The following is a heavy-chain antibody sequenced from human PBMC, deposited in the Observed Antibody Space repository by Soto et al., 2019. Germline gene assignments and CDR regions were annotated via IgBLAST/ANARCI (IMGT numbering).Heavy chain of an antibody. J-gene: IGHJ5*02. CDR2: INPNSGGT. D-gene: IGHD2-2*01. Sequence: ASVKVSCKASGYTFTGYYMHWVRQAPGQGLEWMGWINPNSGGTNYAQKFQGRVTMTRDPSISTAYMELSRLRSDDTAVYYCARDAGYCSSPSCSNWFYPWGQGTLVTVSS. CDR1: GYTFTGYY. CDR3: ARDAGYCSSPSCSNWFYP. V-gene: IGHV1-2*02.